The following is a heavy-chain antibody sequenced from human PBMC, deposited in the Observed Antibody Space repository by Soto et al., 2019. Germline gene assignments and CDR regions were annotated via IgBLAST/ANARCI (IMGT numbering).Heavy chain of an antibody. D-gene: IGHD1-1*01. Sequence: QVQLVHSGAEVKKPGSSVKVSCKASGGTFSSYTISWVRQAPGQGLEWMGRIIPILGIANYAQKFQGRVTITADKSTSTAYMELSSLRSEDTAVYYCARDLGTTQGDYWGQGTLVTVSS. CDR2: IIPILGIA. CDR3: ARDLGTTQGDY. V-gene: IGHV1-69*04. CDR1: GGTFSSYT. J-gene: IGHJ4*02.